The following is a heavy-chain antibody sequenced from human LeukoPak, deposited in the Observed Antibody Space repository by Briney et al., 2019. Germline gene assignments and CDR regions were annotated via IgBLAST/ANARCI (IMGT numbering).Heavy chain of an antibody. Sequence: GRSLRLSCAASGFSFSSYGMHWVRQAPGKGLEWVAVIWYDGGITYYADSVKGRFTISRDNSRNMLYLQMNSLRAEDTAVYYCARVPPVVVVVPGDYYFDYWGQGTLVTVSS. CDR1: GFSFSSYG. CDR3: ARVPPVVVVVPGDYYFDY. J-gene: IGHJ4*02. V-gene: IGHV3-33*01. CDR2: IWYDGGIT. D-gene: IGHD2-2*01.